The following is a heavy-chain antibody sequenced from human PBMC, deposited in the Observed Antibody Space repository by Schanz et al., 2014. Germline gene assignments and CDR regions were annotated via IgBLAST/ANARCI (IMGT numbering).Heavy chain of an antibody. Sequence: QVQLVQSGSELKKPGASVKVSCKASGYTFTSYAMNWVRQAPGQGLEWVGWVNTNTGNPTYAQGFTGRFVFSLDTSVSADYLQSSSLKAEDTAAYYCPTQTIAMAGTFSIWGQGTLVTVSS. D-gene: IGHD6-19*01. CDR1: GYTFTSYA. J-gene: IGHJ4*02. CDR2: VNTNTGNP. V-gene: IGHV7-4-1*02. CDR3: PTQTIAMAGTFSI.